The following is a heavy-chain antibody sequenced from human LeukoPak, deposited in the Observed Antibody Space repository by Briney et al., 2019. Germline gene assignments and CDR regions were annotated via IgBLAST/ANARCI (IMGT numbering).Heavy chain of an antibody. Sequence: ASVKVSCKASGYTFTSYYMHWVRQAPGQGLEWMGIINPSGGSTSYAQKFQGRVTMTRDTSTGTVYMELSSLRSEDTAVYYCAREYCSGGSCYGLDYWGQGTLVTVSS. V-gene: IGHV1-46*01. CDR1: GYTFTSYY. CDR3: AREYCSGGSCYGLDY. CDR2: INPSGGST. D-gene: IGHD2-15*01. J-gene: IGHJ4*02.